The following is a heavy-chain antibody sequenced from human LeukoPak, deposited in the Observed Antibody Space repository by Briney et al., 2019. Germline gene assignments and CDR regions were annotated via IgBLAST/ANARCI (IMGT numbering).Heavy chain of an antibody. CDR1: GYTFTSYG. V-gene: IGHV1-18*04. J-gene: IGHJ5*02. Sequence: ASVTLSFKASGYTFTSYGISWVRLPPSQRPEWNGCIHPYNGNTNYPHKLQGRVTMITDTSTRTAYMEMRSLRSDDTAVYYCARVDCGGSCYSWFDPWGQGTLVTVSS. D-gene: IGHD2-15*01. CDR3: ARVDCGGSCYSWFDP. CDR2: IHPYNGNT.